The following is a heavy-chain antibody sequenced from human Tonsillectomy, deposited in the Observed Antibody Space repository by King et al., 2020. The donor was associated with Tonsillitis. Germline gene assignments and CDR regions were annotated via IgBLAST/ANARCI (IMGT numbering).Heavy chain of an antibody. Sequence: VQLVQSGAEVKKPGSSVKVSCRPSGGTFSKYVISWVRQAPGQGLEWMGGITPMFGTANYAQKFQGRVTITADESTSTVYMDLSSLRSEDTAVYYCARAAEYHTSRYYMDVWGKGTTVTVSS. D-gene: IGHD6-6*01. J-gene: IGHJ6*03. CDR1: GGTFSKYV. CDR2: ITPMFGTA. CDR3: ARAAEYHTSRYYMDV. V-gene: IGHV1-69*01.